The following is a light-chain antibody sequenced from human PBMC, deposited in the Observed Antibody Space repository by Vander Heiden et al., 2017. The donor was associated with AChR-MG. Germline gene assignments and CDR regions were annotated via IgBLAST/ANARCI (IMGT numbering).Light chain of an antibody. V-gene: IGLV2-14*03. CDR2: VVS. Sequence: QSALTQPASVSGSPGQSITIPCTGTSSDVGGYKYVSWYQQHPGKAPKLLVYVVSNRPSGVSNRFSGSKSGNTASLTISGLQPEDEADYYCSSYTSSSTVVFGGGTKLTVL. J-gene: IGLJ2*01. CDR1: SSDVGGYKY. CDR3: SSYTSSSTVV.